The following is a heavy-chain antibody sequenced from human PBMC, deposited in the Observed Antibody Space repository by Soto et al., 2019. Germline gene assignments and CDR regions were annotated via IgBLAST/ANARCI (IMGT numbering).Heavy chain of an antibody. D-gene: IGHD6-13*01. J-gene: IGHJ5*02. CDR1: GGSISSYY. Sequence: SETLSLTCTVSGGSISSYYWSWIRQPPGKGLEWIGYIYYSGSTNYNPSLKSRVTISVDTSKNQFSLKLSSVTAADTAVYYCARAPTSISYSSSRKQWYIGMVWFDPWGQGTLVTVS. CDR2: IYYSGST. CDR3: ARAPTSISYSSSRKQWYIGMVWFDP. V-gene: IGHV4-59*12.